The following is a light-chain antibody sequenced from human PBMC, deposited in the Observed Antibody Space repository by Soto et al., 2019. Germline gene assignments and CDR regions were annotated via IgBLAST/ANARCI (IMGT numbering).Light chain of an antibody. CDR3: QQLNSFPIP. Sequence: IPLTLSPSSLSASVGDRVTISCRASQGIANFLAWYQQKPGKAPKLLIYGASTLQSGVPSRFSGSGSGTDFTLTISSLQPEDFATYYCQQLNSFPIPFGPGTKVDIK. J-gene: IGKJ3*01. V-gene: IGKV1-9*01. CDR1: QGIANF. CDR2: GAS.